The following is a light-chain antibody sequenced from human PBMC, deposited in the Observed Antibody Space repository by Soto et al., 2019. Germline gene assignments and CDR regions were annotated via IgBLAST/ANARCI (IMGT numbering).Light chain of an antibody. CDR1: QSINTY. V-gene: IGKV1-39*01. CDR3: QQTYTTLS. CDR2: TAS. J-gene: IGKJ4*01. Sequence: DIQVTQSPSSLSASVGDRVTITCRASQSINTYLNWYQQKPGKAPKLLIYTASNLQSGVPSRFRGSGSGTDFTLTXXXXXXXXXATYYCQQTYTTLSFGGGTKVXIX.